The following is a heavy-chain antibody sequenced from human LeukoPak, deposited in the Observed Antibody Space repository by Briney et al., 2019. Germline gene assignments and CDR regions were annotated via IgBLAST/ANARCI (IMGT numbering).Heavy chain of an antibody. D-gene: IGHD6-13*01. J-gene: IGHJ3*02. CDR2: INTNTGNP. Sequence: GASVKVSCTASGYTFTSYAMNWVRQAPGQGLEWMGWINTNTGNPTYAQGFTGRFVYSLDTSVSTAYLQISSLKAEDTAVYYCAGWQLVDAFDIWGQGTMVTVSS. V-gene: IGHV7-4-1*02. CDR3: AGWQLVDAFDI. CDR1: GYTFTSYA.